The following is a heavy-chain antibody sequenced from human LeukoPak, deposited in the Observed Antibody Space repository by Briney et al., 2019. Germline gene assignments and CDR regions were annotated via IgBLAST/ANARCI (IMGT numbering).Heavy chain of an antibody. Sequence: GGSLRLSCAASGYTFSSYAMRWVRQAPGKGLEWVSAISGSGGSTYYADSVKGRFTISRDNSKNTLYLQMNSLRAEDTAVYYCAKARLAVAGTYHYYYCYGMDVWGQGTTVTVSS. CDR2: ISGSGGST. CDR1: GYTFSSYA. CDR3: AKARLAVAGTYHYYYCYGMDV. D-gene: IGHD6-19*01. J-gene: IGHJ6*02. V-gene: IGHV3-23*01.